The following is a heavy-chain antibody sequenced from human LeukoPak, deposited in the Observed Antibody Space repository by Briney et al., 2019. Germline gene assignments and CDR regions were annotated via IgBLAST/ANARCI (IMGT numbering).Heavy chain of an antibody. CDR1: GFTFSSYA. Sequence: PGGSLRLSCAASGFTFSSYAMHWVRQAPGKGLEWVAVISYDGSNKYYADSVKGRFTISRDNSKNTLYLQMNSLRAEDTAVYYCAKDHGSMIVVVITPFDYWGREPWSPSPQ. V-gene: IGHV3-30-3*01. CDR3: AKDHGSMIVVVITPFDY. CDR2: ISYDGSNK. D-gene: IGHD3-22*01. J-gene: IGHJ4*02.